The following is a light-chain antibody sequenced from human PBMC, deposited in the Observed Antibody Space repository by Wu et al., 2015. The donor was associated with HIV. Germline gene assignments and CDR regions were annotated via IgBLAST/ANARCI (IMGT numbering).Light chain of an antibody. J-gene: IGKJ1*01. CDR2: SAT. CDR3: QQYGNSPWT. Sequence: EIVLTQSPGTLSLSPGERATLSCRASQSVSSNYLAWYQQKPGQAPRLLIYSATSRATGAPERFSGRGSGTDFSLTISRLEPEDFAIYYCQQYGNSPWTFGQGTKVEI. V-gene: IGKV3-20*01. CDR1: QSVSSNY.